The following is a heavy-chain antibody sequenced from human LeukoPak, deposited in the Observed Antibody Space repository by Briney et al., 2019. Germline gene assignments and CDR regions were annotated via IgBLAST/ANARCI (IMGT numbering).Heavy chain of an antibody. J-gene: IGHJ4*02. V-gene: IGHV1-58*01. D-gene: IGHD2-2*01. CDR2: ILAGSGNT. Sequence: SVKVSCKASGFTFTSTAVQWVRQARGQRLEWIGWILAGSGNTNYAQMFQERVTLTWDVSTSTAYMVLSSLRSEDTAIYYCASDPPYTSSSAWWGQGTLVTVSS. CDR1: GFTFTSTA. CDR3: ASDPPYTSSSAW.